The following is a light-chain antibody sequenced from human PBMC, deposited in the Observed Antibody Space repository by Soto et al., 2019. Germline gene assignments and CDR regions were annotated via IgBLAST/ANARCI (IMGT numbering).Light chain of an antibody. CDR2: DVS. CDR1: SSDVGGYNY. V-gene: IGLV2-11*01. Sequence: QSALTQPGPGSESPGQSVTISCTGTSSDVGGYNYVSWYQQHPGKAPKLMIFDVSKRPSGVPDRFSGSKSANTASLTISGLQAEDEADYYCCSYAGSYTYVFGTGSKVTVL. J-gene: IGLJ1*01. CDR3: CSYAGSYTYV.